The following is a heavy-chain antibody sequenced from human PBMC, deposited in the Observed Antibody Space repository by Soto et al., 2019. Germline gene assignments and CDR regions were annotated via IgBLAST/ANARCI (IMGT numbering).Heavy chain of an antibody. CDR3: ARITYCTNGVCYFPDYNWFDP. CDR1: GFTFSSYW. CDR2: IKQDGSEK. D-gene: IGHD2-8*01. Sequence: PGGSLILSCAASGFTFSSYWMSWVRQAPGKGLEWVANIKQDGSEKYYVDSVKGRFTISRDNAKNSLYLQMNSLRAEDTAVYYCARITYCTNGVCYFPDYNWFDPWGQGTLVTVSS. J-gene: IGHJ5*02. V-gene: IGHV3-7*01.